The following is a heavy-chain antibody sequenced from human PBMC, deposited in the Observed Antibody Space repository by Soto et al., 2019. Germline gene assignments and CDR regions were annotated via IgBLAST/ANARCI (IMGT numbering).Heavy chain of an antibody. D-gene: IGHD5-12*01. J-gene: IGHJ4*02. CDR3: ARGNRGYDY. CDR2: IYYSGTT. Sequence: QVQLQESGPRLVKPSQTLSLTCSVSGGSISSGDYYWSWVRQPPGKGLEFIGSIYYSGTTSYNPSLHSRISMSVDTSKTQFCLRLTSVTAADTAVYYCARGNRGYDYWGQGALVTVSS. V-gene: IGHV4-30-4*01. CDR1: GGSISSGDYY.